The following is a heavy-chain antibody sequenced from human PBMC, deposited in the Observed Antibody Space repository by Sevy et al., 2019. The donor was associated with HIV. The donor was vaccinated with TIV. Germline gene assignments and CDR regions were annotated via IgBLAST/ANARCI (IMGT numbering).Heavy chain of an antibody. CDR2: ISFDASNK. D-gene: IGHD1-1*01. J-gene: IGHJ1*01. CDR3: ALERLSSDVAEYFQN. Sequence: GESLRLSCAASGFTFSRYSMHWVRQAPGKGLEWVATISFDASNKHYADSVKGRFTISRANFQNSLFLQMNSLRPEDTAVYYCALERLSSDVAEYFQNWGQGTLVTVSS. CDR1: GFTFSRYS. V-gene: IGHV3-30*04.